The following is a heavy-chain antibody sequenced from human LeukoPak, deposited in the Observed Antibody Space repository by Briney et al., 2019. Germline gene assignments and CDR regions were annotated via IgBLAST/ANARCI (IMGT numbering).Heavy chain of an antibody. J-gene: IGHJ3*02. CDR2: IYYSGST. Sequence: ASETLSLTCTVSGGSISSSSYYWGWIRQPPGKGLEWIGSIYYSGSTYYNPSLKSRVTISVDTSKNQFSLKLSSVTAADTAVYYCARPMVRGVKVAFDIWGQGTMVTVSS. V-gene: IGHV4-39*07. CDR3: ARPMVRGVKVAFDI. CDR1: GGSISSSSYY. D-gene: IGHD3-10*01.